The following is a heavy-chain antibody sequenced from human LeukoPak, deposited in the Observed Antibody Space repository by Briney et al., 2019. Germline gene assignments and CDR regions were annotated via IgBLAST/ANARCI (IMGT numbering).Heavy chain of an antibody. CDR2: INPNSGGT. Sequence: ASVKVSCKASGYTFTGYYMHWVRQAPGQGLEWMGWINPNSGGTNYAQKFQGRVTMTRDTSISTAYMELSRLRSGDTAVYYCARDLGRYSSSWYERGGPAEYFQHWGQGTLVTVSS. D-gene: IGHD6-13*01. CDR1: GYTFTGYY. J-gene: IGHJ1*01. CDR3: ARDLGRYSSSWYERGGPAEYFQH. V-gene: IGHV1-2*02.